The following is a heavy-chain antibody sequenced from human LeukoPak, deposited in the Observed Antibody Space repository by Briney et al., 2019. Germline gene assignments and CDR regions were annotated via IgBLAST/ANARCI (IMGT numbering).Heavy chain of an antibody. CDR1: GGPISNNNYY. J-gene: IGHJ4*02. CDR2: IYYIGTP. CDR3: ATWRTAKTGFDY. Sequence: PSETLSLPCTVPGGPISNNNYYWAWIRQPPGKGLECIGSIYYIGTPYYNPSRKSRATISVDTSKNQFSLRLSSVTAADTAVYYCATWRTAKTGFDYWGQGTLVTVSS. D-gene: IGHD1-1*01. V-gene: IGHV4-39*01.